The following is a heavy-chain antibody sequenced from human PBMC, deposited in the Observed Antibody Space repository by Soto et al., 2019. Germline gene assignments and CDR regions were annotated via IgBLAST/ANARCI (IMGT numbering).Heavy chain of an antibody. CDR1: GYTFTSYR. J-gene: IGHJ4*02. D-gene: IGHD5-18*01. CDR3: ARTDTAISIGDY. CDR2: ISAYNGNT. V-gene: IGHV1-18*01. Sequence: QVQLVQSGDEVKKPGASVKVSCKASGYTFTSYRISWVRQAPGQGLEWMGWISAYNGNTNYAQKLQGRVTMTTDTSTSIAYMELRSLRSDDTAVSYCARTDTAISIGDYWGQGTLVTVSS.